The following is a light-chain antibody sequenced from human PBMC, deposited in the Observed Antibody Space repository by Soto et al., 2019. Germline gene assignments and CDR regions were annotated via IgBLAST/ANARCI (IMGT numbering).Light chain of an antibody. J-gene: IGKJ1*01. CDR3: QQYNSFIWT. CDR2: KAS. CDR1: QTISSW. Sequence: DIQMTQSPSTLSASVGDRVTIICRASQTISSWLAWYQQKGGKAPKLLISKASNLDSGVPPRFSGSGSGTEFNLTISSLQPEDFATYYCQQYNSFIWTFGQGTKVDIK. V-gene: IGKV1-5*03.